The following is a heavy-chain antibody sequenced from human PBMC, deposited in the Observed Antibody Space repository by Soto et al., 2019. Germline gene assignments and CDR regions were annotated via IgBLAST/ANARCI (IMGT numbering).Heavy chain of an antibody. CDR3: ARTDIAVAPGWFDP. J-gene: IGHJ5*02. Sequence: PSETLSLTCTVSGGSVSSGSYYWSWIRQPPGKGLEWIGYIYYSGSTNYNPSLKSRVTISVDTSKNQFSLKLSSVTAADTAVYYCARTDIAVAPGWFDPWGQGTLVTVPQ. D-gene: IGHD6-19*01. V-gene: IGHV4-61*01. CDR1: GGSVSSGSYY. CDR2: IYYSGST.